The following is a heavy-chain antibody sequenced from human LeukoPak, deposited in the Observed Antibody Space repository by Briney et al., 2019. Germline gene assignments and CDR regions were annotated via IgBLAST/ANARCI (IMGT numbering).Heavy chain of an antibody. CDR1: GFTFDGYA. D-gene: IGHD2-2*01. CDR2: ISWNSGSI. Sequence: GGSLRLSCAASGFTFDGYAMNWVRQAPGKGLEWVSFISWNSGSIGYADSVKGRFTISRDNTKNSLYLQMNSLRDEDTALYYCAEGSRLHCSSTSCSFDYWGQGTLVTVSS. CDR3: AEGSRLHCSSTSCSFDY. J-gene: IGHJ4*02. V-gene: IGHV3-9*01.